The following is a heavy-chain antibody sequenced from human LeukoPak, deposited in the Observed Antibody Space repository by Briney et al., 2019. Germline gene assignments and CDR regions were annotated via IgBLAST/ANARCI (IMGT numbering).Heavy chain of an antibody. D-gene: IGHD6-6*01. V-gene: IGHV4-59*08. CDR1: GGSISGYY. CDR2: VYYSGNA. J-gene: IGHJ4*02. Sequence: SETLSLTCAVSGGSISGYYWSWIRQPPGKGLEWIGYVYYSGNAKYNPSLKSRVTMSVDTSKNQFSLRLSSVTARDTAVYYCARHGDSSSYYFDYWGQGTLVTVSS. CDR3: ARHGDSSSYYFDY.